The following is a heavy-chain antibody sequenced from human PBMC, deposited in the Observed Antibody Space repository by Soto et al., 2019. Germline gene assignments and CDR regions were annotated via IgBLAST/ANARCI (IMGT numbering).Heavy chain of an antibody. CDR2: ILYSGSI. CDR3: SRLGSSGWYQGSYFDY. CDR1: GGSITRNNHY. J-gene: IGHJ4*02. D-gene: IGHD6-19*01. Sequence: QLQLQESGPGLVKPSETLSLTCTVSGGSITRNNHYWGWIRQSPGKGLEWIGSILYSGSINYNPSLQSRVNISVETSKNQFSLKMSSVTAADTAVYYCSRLGSSGWYQGSYFDYCGQVTLVTVSS. V-gene: IGHV4-39*01.